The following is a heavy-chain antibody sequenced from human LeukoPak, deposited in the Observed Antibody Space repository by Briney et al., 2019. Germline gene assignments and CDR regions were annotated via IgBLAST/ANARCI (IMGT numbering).Heavy chain of an antibody. J-gene: IGHJ4*02. D-gene: IGHD1-26*01. CDR2: ISSASDYI. Sequence: GGSLRISCVGSGFTFSKYSMNWVRQAPGKGLEWVSAISSASDYIYQADSVKGRFTISRDNAEKSLFLQMNSLRPEDTAVYYCARDRVRGATWGELDYWGQGTLVAVS. V-gene: IGHV3-21*01. CDR1: GFTFSKYS. CDR3: ARDRVRGATWGELDY.